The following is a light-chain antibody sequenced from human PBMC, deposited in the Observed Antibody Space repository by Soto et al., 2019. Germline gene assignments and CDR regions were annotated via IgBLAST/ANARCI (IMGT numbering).Light chain of an antibody. CDR3: SSYTSSATPYV. V-gene: IGLV2-14*01. J-gene: IGLJ1*01. CDR1: SSDVGAYHF. CDR2: EVT. Sequence: QSVLTHPASVSGSPGQSITISCTGSSSDVGAYHFVSWYQHHPGKAPKLILYEVTARPSGVSIRFSGSKSGNTASLTISGLQADDEANYYCSSYTSSATPYVFGTGTKFTVL.